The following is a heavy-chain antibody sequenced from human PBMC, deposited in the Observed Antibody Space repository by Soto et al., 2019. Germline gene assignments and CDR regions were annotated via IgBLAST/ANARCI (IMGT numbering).Heavy chain of an antibody. CDR2: IYYSGST. J-gene: IGHJ4*02. V-gene: IGHV4-31*02. D-gene: IGHD3-9*01. Sequence: PSETLSLTWTVSGGSISSSSYYWGWIRQPPGKGLEWIGYIYYSGSTYYNPSLKSRVTISVDTSKNQFSLKLSSVTAADTAVYYCARSEPQFDWLLYFDYWGQGTLVTVSS. CDR3: ARSEPQFDWLLYFDY. CDR1: GGSISSSSYY.